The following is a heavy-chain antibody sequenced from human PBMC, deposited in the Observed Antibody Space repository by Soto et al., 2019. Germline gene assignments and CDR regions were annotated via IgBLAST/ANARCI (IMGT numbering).Heavy chain of an antibody. CDR3: TTDPVTMIVVVPSSG. CDR2: IYYSGST. V-gene: IGHV4-59*12. J-gene: IGHJ4*02. D-gene: IGHD3-22*01. Sequence: PSETLSLTCTVSGGSISSYYWSWIRQPPGKGLEWIGYIYYSGSTNYNPSLKSRVTISVDTSKNQFSLKLSSVPAADTAVYYCTTDPVTMIVVVPSSGWGQGTLVTVSS. CDR1: GGSISSYY.